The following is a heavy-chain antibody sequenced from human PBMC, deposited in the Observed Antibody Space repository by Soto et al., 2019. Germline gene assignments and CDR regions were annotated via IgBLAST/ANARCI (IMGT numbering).Heavy chain of an antibody. J-gene: IGHJ6*02. CDR2: IIPIPGTA. CDR3: ARSQGSSTSLEIYYYYYYGMDV. Sequence: QVQLVQSGAEVKKPGSSVKVSCKASGGTFSSYAISWVRQAPGQGLEWMGGIIPIPGTANYAQKVQGRVTLTADESTSTAYMELSSLRSADTAVYSCARSQGSSTSLEIYYYYYYGMDVWGQGNTVTASS. D-gene: IGHD2-2*01. V-gene: IGHV1-69*01. CDR1: GGTFSSYA.